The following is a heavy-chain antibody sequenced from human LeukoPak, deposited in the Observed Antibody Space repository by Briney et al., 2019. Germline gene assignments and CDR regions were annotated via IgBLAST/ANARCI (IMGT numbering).Heavy chain of an antibody. CDR2: ISSSGESP. CDR1: GFTFSRYA. J-gene: IGHJ1*01. Sequence: GGSLRLSCAASGFTFSRYAMSWVRQAPGKGLEWVCGISSSGESPYYADSVKGRFTISRDNAKNSLYLQMNSLRAEDTAVYYCARDALTGAEYFQHWGQGTLVTVSS. CDR3: ARDALTGAEYFQH. V-gene: IGHV3-23*01. D-gene: IGHD3-9*01.